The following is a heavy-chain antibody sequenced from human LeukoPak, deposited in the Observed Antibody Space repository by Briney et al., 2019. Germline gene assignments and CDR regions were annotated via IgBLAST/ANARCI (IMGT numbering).Heavy chain of an antibody. J-gene: IGHJ4*02. D-gene: IGHD5-24*01. V-gene: IGHV3-23*01. Sequence: PGGSLRLSRAATGFTCSSYAMGWVRHVPGKGLEWVSTISGSGGSTYYADSVKGRFTISRDNSKNTLYLQMNTLRAEDTAVHYCARGGYNTYYFDYWGQVTLVTVSS. CDR1: GFTCSSYA. CDR2: ISGSGGST. CDR3: ARGGYNTYYFDY.